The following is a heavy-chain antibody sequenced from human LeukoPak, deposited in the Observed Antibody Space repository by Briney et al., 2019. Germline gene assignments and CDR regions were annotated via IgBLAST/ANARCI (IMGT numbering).Heavy chain of an antibody. D-gene: IGHD3-22*01. Sequence: GASVKVSCKASGGTFSSYAISWVRQAPGQGLEWMGRIIPILGIANYAQKFQGRVTITADKSTSTAYMELSSLRSEDTAVYYCARTRSYDSSGYYYYYGMDVWGQGTTVTVSS. CDR1: GGTFSSYA. V-gene: IGHV1-69*04. CDR3: ARTRSYDSSGYYYYYGMDV. CDR2: IIPILGIA. J-gene: IGHJ6*02.